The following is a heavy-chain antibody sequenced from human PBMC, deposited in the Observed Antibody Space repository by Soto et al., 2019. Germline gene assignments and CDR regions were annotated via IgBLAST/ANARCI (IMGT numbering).Heavy chain of an antibody. D-gene: IGHD3-3*01. J-gene: IGHJ6*02. CDR1: GFRFDDYN. Sequence: GGSLRLSCAASGFRFDDYNMHWVRQAPGKGLEWVSLITWNGGNTYYADSVKGRFTISRDGTTQSVSLQMTGLKREDTGLYYCARETLSFGSALDVWAKGPRSPSP. CDR3: ARETLSFGSALDV. V-gene: IGHV3-43*01. CDR2: ITWNGGNT.